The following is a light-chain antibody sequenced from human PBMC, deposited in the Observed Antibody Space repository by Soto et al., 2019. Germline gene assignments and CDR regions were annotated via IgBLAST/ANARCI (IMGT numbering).Light chain of an antibody. V-gene: IGLV2-14*01. CDR3: SSYTNINTRACV. CDR2: EVT. J-gene: IGLJ1*01. CDR1: SGDIGSYNR. Sequence: QSVLTQPASVSGSPGQSIPISFTGTSGDIGSYNRVSWYQQHPSKAPKLIIYEVTDRPSGVSNRFSGSKSGNTASLTISGLQAEDEAEYYCSSYTNINTRACVFGTGTKVTVL.